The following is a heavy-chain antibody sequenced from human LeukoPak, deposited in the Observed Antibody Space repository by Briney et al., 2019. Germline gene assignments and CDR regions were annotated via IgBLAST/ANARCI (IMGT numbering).Heavy chain of an antibody. J-gene: IGHJ4*02. CDR3: ARDLLWFGESSVG. CDR2: ISGNGYST. D-gene: IGHD3-10*01. V-gene: IGHV3-23*01. CDR1: GFTFDRYS. Sequence: GGSLRLSCAASGFTFDRYSMNWVRQAPGRGLEWVSTISGNGYSTFYADSVTGRFTISRDNSNNTLYLQMNALRADDAALYYCARDLLWFGESSVGWGQGSLVTVSS.